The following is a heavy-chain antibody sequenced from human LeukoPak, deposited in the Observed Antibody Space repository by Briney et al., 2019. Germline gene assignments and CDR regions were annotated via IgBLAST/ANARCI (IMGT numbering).Heavy chain of an antibody. CDR3: TTVLSDSSAYYFPLDAFDI. CDR1: GGSISSYY. D-gene: IGHD3-22*01. Sequence: PSETLSLTCTVSGGSISSYYWSWIRQPPGKGLEWIGYIYYSGSTNYNPSLKSRVTISVDTSKNQFSLKLSSVTAADTAVYYCTTVLSDSSAYYFPLDAFDIWGQGTMVTVSS. V-gene: IGHV4-59*01. CDR2: IYYSGST. J-gene: IGHJ3*02.